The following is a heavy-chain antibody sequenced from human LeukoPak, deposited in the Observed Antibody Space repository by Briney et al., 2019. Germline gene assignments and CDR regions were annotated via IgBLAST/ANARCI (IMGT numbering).Heavy chain of an antibody. D-gene: IGHD5-12*01. Sequence: PGGSLRLSCADSGFGFSSYNMNWVRQAPGKGLEWVSYISSGSSSIYYANSVKGRFTISRDNAKNSLYLQMNCLRAEDTAVYYCARGGEHWGQGTLVTVSS. CDR3: ARGGEH. CDR2: ISSGSSSI. J-gene: IGHJ1*01. V-gene: IGHV3-48*01. CDR1: GFGFSSYN.